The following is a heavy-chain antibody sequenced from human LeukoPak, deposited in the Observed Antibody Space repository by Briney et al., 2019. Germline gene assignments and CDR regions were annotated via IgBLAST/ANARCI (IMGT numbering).Heavy chain of an antibody. CDR1: GGTFSSYA. Sequence: SVKVSCKASGGTFSSYAISWVRQAPGQGLEWMGGIIPIFGTANYAQKFQGRVTITADKLTSTAYMELSSLRSEDTAVHYCARDQKVGATPYFGMDVWGQGTTVTVSS. CDR2: IIPIFGTA. J-gene: IGHJ6*02. D-gene: IGHD1-26*01. CDR3: ARDQKVGATPYFGMDV. V-gene: IGHV1-69*06.